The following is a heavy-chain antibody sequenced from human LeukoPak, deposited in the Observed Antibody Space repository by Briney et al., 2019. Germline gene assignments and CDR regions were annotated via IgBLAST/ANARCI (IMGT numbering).Heavy chain of an antibody. J-gene: IGHJ4*02. CDR3: AKEISGYGSFDY. V-gene: IGHV3-23*01. D-gene: IGHD5-12*01. Sequence: GGSLRLSCAASGFTFSNYAMNWVRQSPGKGLEWVSGISTTDATTSYADSVKGRFTISRDNSKNTLYLQMNSLRAEDTAKYYCAKEISGYGSFDYWGQGTQVTVSS. CDR2: ISTTDATT. CDR1: GFTFSNYA.